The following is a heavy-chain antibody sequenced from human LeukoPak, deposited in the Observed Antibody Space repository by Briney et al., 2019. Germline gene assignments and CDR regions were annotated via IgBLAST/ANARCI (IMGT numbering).Heavy chain of an antibody. CDR2: INHSGST. CDR3: ARGGYYGSGNDFRFDP. V-gene: IGHV4-34*01. D-gene: IGHD3-10*01. CDR1: GGSFSGYY. Sequence: SETLSLTCAVYGGSFSGYYWSWIRQPPGKGLEWIGEINHSGSTKYNPSLKSRVTISVDTSKNQFSLKLSSVTAADTAVYYCARGGYYGSGNDFRFDPWGQGTLVTVSS. J-gene: IGHJ5*02.